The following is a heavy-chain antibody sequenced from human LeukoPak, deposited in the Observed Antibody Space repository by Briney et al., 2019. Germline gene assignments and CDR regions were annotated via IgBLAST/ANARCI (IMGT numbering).Heavy chain of an antibody. V-gene: IGHV3-74*01. D-gene: IGHD6-13*01. J-gene: IGHJ4*02. CDR3: VRDLSTSWYYFDK. CDR1: GFTFSIYW. CDR2: INSDGSTT. Sequence: GGSLRLSCAASGFTFSIYWMHWVRQAPGKGPVWVSRINSDGSTTNYADSVEGRFTISRDNAKNTVYLQMNSLRAEDTAVYYCVRDLSTSWYYFDKWGQGTQVTVSS.